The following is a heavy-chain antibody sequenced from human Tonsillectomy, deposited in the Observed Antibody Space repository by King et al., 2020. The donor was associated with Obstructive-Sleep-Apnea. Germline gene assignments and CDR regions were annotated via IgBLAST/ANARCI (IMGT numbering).Heavy chain of an antibody. CDR2: IRYDGSNK. CDR1: GFTFSSYG. CDR3: AKDYYGSGSYAHGMDV. J-gene: IGHJ6*02. D-gene: IGHD3-10*01. V-gene: IGHV3-30*02. Sequence: VQLVESGGGVVQPGGSLRLSCAASGFTFSSYGMHWVRQAPGKGLEWVAFIRYDGSNKYYADSVKGRFTISRDNSKNTLYLQMNSLRAEDTAVYYCAKDYYGSGSYAHGMDVWGQGTTVTVSS.